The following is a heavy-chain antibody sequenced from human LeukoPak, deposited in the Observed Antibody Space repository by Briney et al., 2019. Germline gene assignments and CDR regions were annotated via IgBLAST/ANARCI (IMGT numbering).Heavy chain of an antibody. Sequence: SETLSLTCTVSGGSISSHYWGWIRQPPGKGLEWTAYLRDTGGTKANPSLESRVALSADTSKNQFSLRLTSVTAADTAIYYCATIKRGDIFGFFDYWGHGTLVTVSS. CDR2: LRDTGGT. CDR1: GGSISSHY. V-gene: IGHV4-59*11. J-gene: IGHJ4*01. D-gene: IGHD5-18*01. CDR3: ATIKRGDIFGFFDY.